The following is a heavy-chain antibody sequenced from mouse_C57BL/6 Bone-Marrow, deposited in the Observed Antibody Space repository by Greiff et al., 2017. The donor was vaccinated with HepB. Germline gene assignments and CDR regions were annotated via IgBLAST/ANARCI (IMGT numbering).Heavy chain of an antibody. V-gene: IGHV1-64*01. Sequence: QVQLQQPGAELVKPGASVKLSCKASGYTFTSYWMHWVKQRPGQGLEWIGMIHPNSGSTNYNEKFKSKATLTVDKSSSTAYMQLSSLTSEDSAVYYCATDYDRGYYAMDYWGQGTSVTVSS. CDR1: GYTFTSYW. D-gene: IGHD2-4*01. CDR3: ATDYDRGYYAMDY. J-gene: IGHJ4*01. CDR2: IHPNSGST.